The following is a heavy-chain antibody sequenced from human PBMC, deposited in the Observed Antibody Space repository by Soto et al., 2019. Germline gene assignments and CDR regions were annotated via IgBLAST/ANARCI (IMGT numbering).Heavy chain of an antibody. V-gene: IGHV3-72*01. CDR1: GFTFSGHY. J-gene: IGHJ4*02. CDR3: STTVITAPLFDY. D-gene: IGHD2-21*02. Sequence: GGSLRLSCEGSGFTFSGHYMDWVRQAPGKGLEWLGRIRNKPNGHTTAYAASVKGRFTISRDDSKNLVYLQMNSLKSEDTALYYCSTTVITAPLFDYWGQGTLVTVSS. CDR2: IRNKPNGHTT.